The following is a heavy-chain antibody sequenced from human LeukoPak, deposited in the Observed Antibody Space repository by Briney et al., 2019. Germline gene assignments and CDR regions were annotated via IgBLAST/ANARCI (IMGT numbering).Heavy chain of an antibody. CDR1: GYTFTTYD. CDR2: MNPNSGDT. J-gene: IGHJ4*02. V-gene: IGHV1-8*01. Sequence: ASVKVSCKASGYTFTTYDITWVRQATGQGLEWMGWMNPNSGDTAYAQKFQGRVAMTRDTSINTAYMELSSLRSEDTAVCYCARGLGDYYDTSEYYYAVPAHWGQGTLVTVSS. CDR3: ARGLGDYYDTSEYYYAVPAH. D-gene: IGHD3-22*01.